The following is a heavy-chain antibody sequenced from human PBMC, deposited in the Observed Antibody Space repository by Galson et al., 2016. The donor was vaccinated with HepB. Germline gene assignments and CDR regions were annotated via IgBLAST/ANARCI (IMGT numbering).Heavy chain of an antibody. J-gene: IGHJ4*02. D-gene: IGHD3-22*01. Sequence: LRLSCAASGFTFSSYGMHWVRQAPGKGLEWVAVIWYDGSNKNYPDSVKGRFTISRDDSKNTLYLQMNSQRAEDTAVYYCARAGYYYDSSGYDDFDYWGQGTLVTVSS. CDR1: GFTFSSYG. CDR2: IWYDGSNK. CDR3: ARAGYYYDSSGYDDFDY. V-gene: IGHV3-33*01.